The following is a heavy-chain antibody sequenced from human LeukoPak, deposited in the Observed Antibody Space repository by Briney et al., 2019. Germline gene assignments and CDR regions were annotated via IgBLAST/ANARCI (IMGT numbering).Heavy chain of an antibody. CDR2: IYYSGST. V-gene: IGHV4-59*01. J-gene: IGHJ4*02. Sequence: KPSETLSLTCTVSGGSISSYYWSWIRQPPGKGLEWIEYIYYSGSTNYNPSLKSRVTISVDTSKNQFSLKLSSVTAAVTAVYYCARDPGLYSYGYSFFDYWGQGTLVTVSS. CDR1: GGSISSYY. CDR3: ARDPGLYSYGYSFFDY. D-gene: IGHD5-18*01.